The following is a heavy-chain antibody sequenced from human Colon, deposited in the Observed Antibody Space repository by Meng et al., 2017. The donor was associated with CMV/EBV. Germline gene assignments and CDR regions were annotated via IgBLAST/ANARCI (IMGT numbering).Heavy chain of an antibody. CDR1: GDSISSGSYY. V-gene: IGHV4-31*02. J-gene: IGHJ4*02. D-gene: IGHD2-2*01. Sequence: TVSGDSISSGSYYWSWIRQHPGKGLEWIGYIYHSGSTYYNPSLKSRITISVDTSKNQFSLTLTSVTAADTAVYYCARGWVPGGDFDYWGQGTLVTVSS. CDR3: ARGWVPGGDFDY. CDR2: IYHSGST.